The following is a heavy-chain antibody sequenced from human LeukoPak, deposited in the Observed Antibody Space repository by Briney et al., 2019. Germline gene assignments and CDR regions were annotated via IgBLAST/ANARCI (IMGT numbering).Heavy chain of an antibody. D-gene: IGHD3-10*01. CDR3: AMGPKGGVIDY. CDR2: IYYSGST. Sequence: SETLSLTCTVSGGSISSYYWSWIRQPPGKGLEWIGYIYYSGSTNYNPSLKSRVTISVDTSKNQFPLKLSSVTAADTAVYYCAMGPKGGVIDYWGQGTLVTVSS. V-gene: IGHV4-59*01. CDR1: GGSISSYY. J-gene: IGHJ4*02.